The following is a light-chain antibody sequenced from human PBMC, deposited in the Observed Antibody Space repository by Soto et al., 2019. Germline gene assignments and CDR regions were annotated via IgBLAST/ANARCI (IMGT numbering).Light chain of an antibody. J-gene: IGKJ4*01. CDR2: WAA. CDR3: T. CDR1: QSVLYSTNNKNY. Sequence: DIVMTQSPDSLAVSLGERATINCKSSQSVLYSTNNKNYLAWYQQKPGQPPKLLIYWAATRESGVPDRFSGSGSGTDFTLTISSLQAEDVAVSPLTFGGGTKVEIK. V-gene: IGKV4-1*01.